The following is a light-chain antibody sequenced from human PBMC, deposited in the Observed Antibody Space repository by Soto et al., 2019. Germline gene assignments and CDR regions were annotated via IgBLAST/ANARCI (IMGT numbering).Light chain of an antibody. CDR2: GAS. J-gene: IGKJ4*01. CDR3: QQYESYFTLT. V-gene: IGKV3D-15*01. CDR1: QSVSSN. Sequence: EIVMTQSPATLSVSPGERATLSCRASQSVSSNLAWYQPTPGQAPRLLIYGASNRANGIPVRFSGSGSGTDLTLTISRLEPEDFSVYDCQQYESYFTLTFGGGTKVDI.